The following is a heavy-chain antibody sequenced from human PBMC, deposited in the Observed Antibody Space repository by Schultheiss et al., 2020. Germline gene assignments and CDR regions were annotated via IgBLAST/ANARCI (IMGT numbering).Heavy chain of an antibody. V-gene: IGHV1-18*04. CDR3: ARDSGKIVGATHFDY. J-gene: IGHJ4*02. D-gene: IGHD1-26*01. Sequence: ASVKVSCKASGYTFTGYYMHWVRQAPGQGLEWMGWISAYNGNTNYAQKLQGRVTMTTDTSTSTAYMELRSLRSDDTAVYYCARDSGKIVGATHFDYWGQGTLVTVSS. CDR1: GYTFTGYY. CDR2: ISAYNGNT.